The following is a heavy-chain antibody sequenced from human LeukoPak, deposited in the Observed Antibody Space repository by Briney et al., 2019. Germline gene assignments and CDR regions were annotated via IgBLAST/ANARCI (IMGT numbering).Heavy chain of an antibody. J-gene: IGHJ3*02. Sequence: GGSLRLSCAASGFTFSDYYMSWIRQAPGKGLEWVPYISSSSSYTNYADSVKGRFTISRDNAKNSLYLQMNSLRAEDTAVYYCARDLVPSDAFDIWGQGTMVTVSS. CDR1: GFTFSDYY. CDR2: ISSSSSYT. CDR3: ARDLVPSDAFDI. D-gene: IGHD2-8*02. V-gene: IGHV3-11*06.